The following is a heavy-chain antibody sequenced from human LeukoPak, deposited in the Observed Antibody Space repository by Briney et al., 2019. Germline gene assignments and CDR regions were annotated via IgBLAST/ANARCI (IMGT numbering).Heavy chain of an antibody. J-gene: IGHJ5*02. CDR1: GYTFTSYG. Sequence: ASVKVSCKASGYTFTSYGISRVRQAPGQGLEWMGWISAYNGNTNYAQKLQGRVTMTTDTSTSTAYMELRSLRSDDTAVYYCARAIVGYSGARLFDPWGQGTLVTVSS. CDR3: ARAIVGYSGARLFDP. V-gene: IGHV1-18*01. D-gene: IGHD1-26*01. CDR2: ISAYNGNT.